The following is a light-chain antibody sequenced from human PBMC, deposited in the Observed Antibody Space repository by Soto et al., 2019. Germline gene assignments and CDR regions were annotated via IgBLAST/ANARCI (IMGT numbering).Light chain of an antibody. J-gene: IGKJ1*01. CDR1: QSVSSFY. Sequence: EIVLTQSPGTLSLSPGERATLSCRASQSVSSFYLAWYQQRAGQAPRLLISGASTRTTGIPDRFSGSGSGTDFTITISRLEPEDFAVYYCQQYGSWPRTFGQGTKLEIK. V-gene: IGKV3-20*01. CDR3: QQYGSWPRT. CDR2: GAS.